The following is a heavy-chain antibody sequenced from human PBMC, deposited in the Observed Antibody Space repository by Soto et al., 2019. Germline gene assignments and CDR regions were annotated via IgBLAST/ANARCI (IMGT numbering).Heavy chain of an antibody. V-gene: IGHV2-26*01. D-gene: IGHD3-10*01. CDR3: ARLQTPSYGSGSPPDPFDI. CDR1: GFSLSNARMG. Sequence: QVTLKESGPVLVKPTETLTLTCTVSGFSLSNARMGVSWIRQPPGKALEWLAHIFSNDEKSYSTSLKSRLTISKDTSKSQVVLTMTNMDPVDTATYYCARLQTPSYGSGSPPDPFDIWGQGTMVTVSS. J-gene: IGHJ3*02. CDR2: IFSNDEK.